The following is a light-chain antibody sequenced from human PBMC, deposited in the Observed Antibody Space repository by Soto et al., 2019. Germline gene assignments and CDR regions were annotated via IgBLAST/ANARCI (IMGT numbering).Light chain of an antibody. CDR1: QSISSHY. Sequence: DIVMTQSHGTLSLCPVAGATLYWQASQSISSHYITWSQQKPCQAPRLLIYGASSRATGIPGRFSGSGSGTDFTLTISRLEPEDFAVYYCQQSGSSQTFGQGTKVDI. V-gene: IGKV3-20*01. CDR3: QQSGSSQT. J-gene: IGKJ1*01. CDR2: GAS.